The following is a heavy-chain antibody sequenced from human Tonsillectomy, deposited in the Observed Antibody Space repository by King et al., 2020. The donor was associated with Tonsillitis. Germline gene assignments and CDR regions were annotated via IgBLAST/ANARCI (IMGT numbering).Heavy chain of an antibody. J-gene: IGHJ4*02. Sequence: QVQLVESGPGLVKPLETLSLTCTVSGGSISDYYWSWIRQPAGRGLEWIGRIYSTGSTNYHPSLKSRVTMSVDTSKNQFSLQLTSVTAANTAVYYWAREYSGSRPFDSWGQGTLVTVSS. CDR1: GGSISDYY. CDR3: AREYSGSRPFDS. V-gene: IGHV4-4*07. D-gene: IGHD6-13*01. CDR2: IYSTGST.